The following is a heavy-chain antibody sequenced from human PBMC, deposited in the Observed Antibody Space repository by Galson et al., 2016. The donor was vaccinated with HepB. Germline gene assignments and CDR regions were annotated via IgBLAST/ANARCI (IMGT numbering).Heavy chain of an antibody. CDR1: GFTFGNAW. CDR2: IRSNYDDETT. Sequence: SLRLSCAASGFTFGNAWMTWVRQAPGKGLEWVGLIRSNYDDETTDYAAPVKGRFIISRDDSQNTLYLQMTSLKTEDTAVYYCTTIGHSNSRWWYNGMDIWGQGTTVTVSS. J-gene: IGHJ6*02. V-gene: IGHV3-15*01. D-gene: IGHD2-15*01. CDR3: TTIGHSNSRWWYNGMDI.